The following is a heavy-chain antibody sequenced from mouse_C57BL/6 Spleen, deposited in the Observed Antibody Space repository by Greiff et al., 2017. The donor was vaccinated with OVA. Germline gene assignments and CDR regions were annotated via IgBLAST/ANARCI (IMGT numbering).Heavy chain of an antibody. CDR2: ISSGGSYT. CDR3: ARHEGSQGDDGYRDY. V-gene: IGHV5-6*02. CDR1: GFTFSSYG. Sequence: DVKLVESGGDLVKPGGSLKLSCAASGFTFSSYGMSWVRQTPDKRLEWVATISSGGSYTYYPDSVKGRFTISRDNAKNTLYLQMSSLKSEDTAMYYCARHEGSQGDDGYRDYWGQGTTLTVSS. J-gene: IGHJ2*01. D-gene: IGHD2-3*01.